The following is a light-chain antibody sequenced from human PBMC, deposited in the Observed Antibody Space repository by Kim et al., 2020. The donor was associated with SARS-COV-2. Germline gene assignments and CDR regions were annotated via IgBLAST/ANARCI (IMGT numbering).Light chain of an antibody. CDR2: DAS. CDR3: QQYDTGPPLT. V-gene: IGKV3-15*01. J-gene: IGKJ4*01. CDR1: ESVRTN. Sequence: IVMTQSPATLSVSPGEGATLSCRASESVRTNLAWYQQKPGQTPRLLIYDASTRATDIPARFSGSGSGTEFTLSISSLQSDDFAVYYCQQYDTGPPLTFGGGTKVDIK.